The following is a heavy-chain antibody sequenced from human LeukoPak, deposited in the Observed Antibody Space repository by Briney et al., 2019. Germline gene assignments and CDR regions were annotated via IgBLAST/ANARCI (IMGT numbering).Heavy chain of an antibody. V-gene: IGHV1-18*01. Sequence: ASVRVSCKASGYSFTNYGISWLRQAPGQGLEWMGWITAYNGNTKYAQNLQGRVTMTTDTSTSTAYMDLRSLRSDDTAVYYCARSPTAAVVRFDLWGQGTLVTVSS. CDR3: ARSPTAAVVRFDL. J-gene: IGHJ4*02. CDR2: ITAYNGNT. D-gene: IGHD6-13*01. CDR1: GYSFTNYG.